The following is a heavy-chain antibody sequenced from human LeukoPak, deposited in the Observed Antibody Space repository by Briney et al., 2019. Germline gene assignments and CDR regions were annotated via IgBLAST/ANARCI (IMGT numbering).Heavy chain of an antibody. D-gene: IGHD3-10*01. Sequence: SETLSLTCAVSGGSISSGDYPWSWIRQPPGKGLEWIGYIFHTGPTSYNPSLKSRVTISVDMSKNHLSLKLSSVTAADTAVYYCARGFYGSGSQFDYWGQGTLVTVSS. CDR2: IFHTGPT. CDR1: GGSISSGDYP. CDR3: ARGFYGSGSQFDY. V-gene: IGHV4-30-2*01. J-gene: IGHJ4*02.